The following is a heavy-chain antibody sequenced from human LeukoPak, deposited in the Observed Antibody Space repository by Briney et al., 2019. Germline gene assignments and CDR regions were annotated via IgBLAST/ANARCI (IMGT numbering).Heavy chain of an antibody. CDR2: INHSGST. Sequence: GSLRLSCAASGFTVSTNYMSWVRQAPGKGLAWIGEINHSGSTNYNPSLKSRVTISVDTSKNQFSLKLSSVTAADTAVYYCARGPRRLRWLDAFDIWGQGTMVTVSS. V-gene: IGHV4-34*01. D-gene: IGHD4-17*01. CDR3: ARGPRRLRWLDAFDI. CDR1: GFTVSTNY. J-gene: IGHJ3*02.